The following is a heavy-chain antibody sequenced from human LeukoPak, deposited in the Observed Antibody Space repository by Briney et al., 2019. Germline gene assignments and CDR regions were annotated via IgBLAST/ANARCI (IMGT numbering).Heavy chain of an antibody. J-gene: IGHJ6*02. V-gene: IGHV3-30-3*01. Sequence: GGSLRLSCAASGFTFQNHAMLWVRQAPGEGLEWVTIISYDGNNKYYADSVKGRFSISRDNSENTLHLQMNSLRVEDSAVYYCARRSFCGGDKCALSYHYGMDVWGQGTTVTVSS. CDR1: GFTFQNHA. CDR2: ISYDGNNK. D-gene: IGHD2-21*01. CDR3: ARRSFCGGDKCALSYHYGMDV.